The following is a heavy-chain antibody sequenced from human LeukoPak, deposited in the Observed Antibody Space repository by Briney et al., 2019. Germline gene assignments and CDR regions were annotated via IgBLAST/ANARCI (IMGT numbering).Heavy chain of an antibody. CDR3: ARFWSGHRFDP. D-gene: IGHD3-3*01. J-gene: IGHJ5*02. CDR1: GGTFSSYA. V-gene: IGHV1-69*13. Sequence: SVKVSCKASGGTFSSYAISWARQAPGQGLEWMGGIIPIFGTANYAQKFQGRVTITADESTSTAYMELSSLRSEDTAVYYCARFWSGHRFDPWGQGTLSPPPQ. CDR2: IIPIFGTA.